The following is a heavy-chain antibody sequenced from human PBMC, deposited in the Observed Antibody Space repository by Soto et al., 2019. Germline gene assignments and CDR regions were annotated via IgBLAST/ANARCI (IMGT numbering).Heavy chain of an antibody. J-gene: IGHJ5*02. CDR3: ASHPRGNWVDH. Sequence: QVQLQESGPGLVKPSQTLSLICTVSGGSISSGDYYWSWIRQPPGMALEWIAYIYYSGNTYYNPSLQSRVTTSVAASKSQFALRLSSLTAADTAVYYCASHPRGNWVDHWGQGILVTVSS. CDR2: IYYSGNT. CDR1: GGSISSGDYY. V-gene: IGHV4-30-4*01.